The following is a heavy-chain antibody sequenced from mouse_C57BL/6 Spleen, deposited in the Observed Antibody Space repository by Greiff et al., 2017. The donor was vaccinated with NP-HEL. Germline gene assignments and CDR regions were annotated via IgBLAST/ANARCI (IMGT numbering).Heavy chain of an antibody. CDR3: ARDYYGSSSLAY. CDR1: GYTFTSYW. Sequence: QVQLQQPGAELVRPGSSVKLFCKASGYTFTSYWMHWVKQRPIQGLEWIGNIDPSDSETHYNQKFKDKATLTVDKSSSTAYMQLSSLTSEDSAVYYCARDYYGSSSLAYWGQGTLVTVSA. J-gene: IGHJ3*01. CDR2: IDPSDSET. D-gene: IGHD1-1*01. V-gene: IGHV1-52*01.